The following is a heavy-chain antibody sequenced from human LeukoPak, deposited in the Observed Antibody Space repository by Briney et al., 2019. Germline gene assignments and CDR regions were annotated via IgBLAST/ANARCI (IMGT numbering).Heavy chain of an antibody. D-gene: IGHD4-23*01. J-gene: IGHJ6*04. CDR3: ARAPIRAGGNLDV. CDR1: GFTFSSYS. Sequence: GGSLRLSCAASGFTFSSYSMNWVRQAPGKGLEWVSSISSSSSYIYYADSVKGRFTISRDNAKNSLYLQMNSLRAEDTAVYYCARAPIRAGGNLDVWGKGTTVTVFS. CDR2: ISSSSSYI. V-gene: IGHV3-21*01.